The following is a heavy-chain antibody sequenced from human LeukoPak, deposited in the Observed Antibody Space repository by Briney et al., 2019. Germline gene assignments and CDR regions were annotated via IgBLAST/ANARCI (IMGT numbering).Heavy chain of an antibody. CDR2: IIPVLGLA. CDR1: GGTFSSYV. Sequence: SVKVSCKASGGTFSSYVISWVRQAPGQGLEWMERIIPVLGLANYGQKFQGRVTITADKSTSTAYMELSSLRSEDTAVYYCSRVGGDDVPFDYWGQGTLVTVSS. CDR3: SRVGGDDVPFDY. J-gene: IGHJ4*02. D-gene: IGHD4-17*01. V-gene: IGHV1-69*04.